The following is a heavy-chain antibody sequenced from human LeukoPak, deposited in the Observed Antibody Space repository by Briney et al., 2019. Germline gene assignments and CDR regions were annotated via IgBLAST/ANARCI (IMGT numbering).Heavy chain of an antibody. CDR1: GFTFSTYC. V-gene: IGHV3-7*01. CDR2: IKPDGDEK. CDR3: AISGPEDYFDY. D-gene: IGHD1-14*01. J-gene: IGHJ4*02. Sequence: GGSLRLSCAASGFTFSTYCMTWLRQTPGKGLEWVANIKPDGDEKYYVDSVKGRFTISRDNAKNTLYLQMNSLRAEDTAVYYCAISGPEDYFDYWGQGTLVTVSS.